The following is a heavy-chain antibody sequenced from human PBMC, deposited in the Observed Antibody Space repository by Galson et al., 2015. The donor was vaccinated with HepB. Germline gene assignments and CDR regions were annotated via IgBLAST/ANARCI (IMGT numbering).Heavy chain of an antibody. CDR2: ISSNGGST. Sequence: SLRLSCAASGFTFSSYAMHWVRQAPGKGLEYVSAISSNGGSTYYANSVKGRFTISRDNSKNTLYLQMGSLRAEDMAVYYCARFLMAIGTLDYWGQGTLVTVSS. CDR1: GFTFSSYA. D-gene: IGHD2-8*01. V-gene: IGHV3-64*01. J-gene: IGHJ4*02. CDR3: ARFLMAIGTLDY.